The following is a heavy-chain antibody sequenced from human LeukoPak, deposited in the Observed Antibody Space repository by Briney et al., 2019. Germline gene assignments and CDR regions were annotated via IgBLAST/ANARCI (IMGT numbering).Heavy chain of an antibody. CDR1: GFTFSSYW. D-gene: IGHD1-1*01. CDR3: ARDRYPTAREFDY. CDR2: IDTDGSDT. V-gene: IGHV3-74*01. J-gene: IGHJ4*02. Sequence: GGSLRLSCAASGFTFSSYWMHWVRQAPGKGLVWVSRIDTDGSDTSYADSVKGRFTISRDNAKNTLYLQMNSLRGEDTAVYYCARDRYPTAREFDYWGQGTLVTVSS.